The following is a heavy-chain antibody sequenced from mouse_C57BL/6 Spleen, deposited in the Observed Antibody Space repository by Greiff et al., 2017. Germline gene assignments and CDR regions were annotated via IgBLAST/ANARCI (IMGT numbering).Heavy chain of an antibody. CDR3: ARRGDYADY. V-gene: IGHV1-54*01. CDR1: GYAFTNYL. J-gene: IGHJ2*01. D-gene: IGHD2-4*01. CDR2: INPGSGGT. Sequence: VHLVESGAELVRPGTSVKVSCKASGYAFTNYLIEWVKQRPGQGLEWIGVINPGSGGTNYNEKFKGKATLTADKSSSTAYMQLSSLTSEDSAVYFCARRGDYADYWGQGTTLTVSS.